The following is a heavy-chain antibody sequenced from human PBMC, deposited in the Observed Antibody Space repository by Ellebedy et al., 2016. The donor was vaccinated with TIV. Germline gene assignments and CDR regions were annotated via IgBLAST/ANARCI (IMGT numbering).Heavy chain of an antibody. V-gene: IGHV4-34*01. Sequence: SETLSLXXAVYGGSFSGSYSSWIRQPPGKGLEWIGEINHSGSTNYNPSLKSRVTISVDTSKNQFSLKLSSVTAADTAVYYCARDTHYYDSSGYYRGYFDYWGQGTLVTVSS. D-gene: IGHD3-22*01. CDR1: GGSFSGSY. CDR3: ARDTHYYDSSGYYRGYFDY. J-gene: IGHJ4*02. CDR2: INHSGST.